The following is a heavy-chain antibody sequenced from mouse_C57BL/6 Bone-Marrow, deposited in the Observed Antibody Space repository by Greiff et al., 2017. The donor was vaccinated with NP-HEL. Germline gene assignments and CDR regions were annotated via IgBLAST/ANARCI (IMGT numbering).Heavy chain of an antibody. Sequence: VQLQQPGAELVKPGASVKLSCRASGYTFTSYWMQWVKQRPGQGLEWIGEIDPSDSYTNYNQKFKGKATLTVDTSSSTAYMQLSSLTSEDSAVYYCATPRLRLYFDYWGQGTTLTVSS. V-gene: IGHV1-50*01. CDR3: ATPRLRLYFDY. CDR2: IDPSDSYT. D-gene: IGHD2-4*01. J-gene: IGHJ2*01. CDR1: GYTFTSYW.